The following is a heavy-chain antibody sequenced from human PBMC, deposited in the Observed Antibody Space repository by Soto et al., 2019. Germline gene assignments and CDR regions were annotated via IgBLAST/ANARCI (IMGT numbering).Heavy chain of an antibody. CDR2: INWNGGST. V-gene: IGHV3-20*04. Sequence: GGSLRLSCAASGFTFDDYGMSWVRQAPGKGLEWVSGINWNGGSTGYADSVKGRFSISRDNADNSLYLQMNSLRVEDSAIYYCARAGIDTSGSSYRPLDSWGQGTLVTVSS. CDR3: ARAGIDTSGSSYRPLDS. CDR1: GFTFDDYG. J-gene: IGHJ4*02. D-gene: IGHD3-22*01.